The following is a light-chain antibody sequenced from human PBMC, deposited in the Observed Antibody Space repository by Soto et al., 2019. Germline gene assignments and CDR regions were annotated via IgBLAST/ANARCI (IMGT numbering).Light chain of an antibody. V-gene: IGKV2-30*02. J-gene: IGKJ1*01. CDR2: EVS. CDR1: QSLIHSDGNTY. Sequence: DVVMTQSPLSLPVTLGQPASISCRSSQSLIHSDGNTYLSWCQQRPGESPRRLIYEVSDRDSGVPDRFTGSGSGTDFTLKISRVEAEDVGVYYCMQGTHSPWTFGQATEVEIK. CDR3: MQGTHSPWT.